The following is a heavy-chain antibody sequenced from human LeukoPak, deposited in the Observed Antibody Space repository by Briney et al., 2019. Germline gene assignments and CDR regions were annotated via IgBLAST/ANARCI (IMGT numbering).Heavy chain of an antibody. CDR2: VYYSGST. V-gene: IGHV4-59*01. CDR1: GGTISSYY. Sequence: SETLSLTCTVSGGTISSYYWSWIRQPPGKGLEWIGYVYYSGSTSYNPSLKSRVTISVDTSKNQFYLKLSSVTAADAAVYYCARGPGRGTYWAFDYWGQGTLVTVSS. J-gene: IGHJ4*02. D-gene: IGHD1-26*01. CDR3: ARGPGRGTYWAFDY.